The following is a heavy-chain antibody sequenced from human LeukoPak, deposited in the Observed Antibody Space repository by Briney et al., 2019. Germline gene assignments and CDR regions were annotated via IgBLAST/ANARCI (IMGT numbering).Heavy chain of an antibody. CDR3: ARDGTDKSTATGSDY. D-gene: IGHD6-13*01. J-gene: IGHJ4*02. V-gene: IGHV3-21*01. CDR2: ISSSATFI. CDR1: GFTFSSYS. Sequence: GGSLRLSCAASGFTFSSYSMNWVRQAPGKGLEWVSSISSSATFIYYAVSVKGRFTISRDNAKQSLYLQMNSLRAEDTAVYYCARDGTDKSTATGSDYWGQGTLVTVSS.